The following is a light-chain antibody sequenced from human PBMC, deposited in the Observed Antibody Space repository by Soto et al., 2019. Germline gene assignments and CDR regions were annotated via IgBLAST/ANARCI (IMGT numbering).Light chain of an antibody. CDR2: AAS. Sequence: AIRMTQSPSSFSASTGDRVSITCRASQGIGSFLAWYQQEPGKAPKLLIYAASTLQSGLPSRFSGSGSGTDFTLTLSYLQSEDFVTYYCQQYYNYPYTFGHGTKLEIK. J-gene: IGKJ2*01. CDR3: QQYYNYPYT. CDR1: QGIGSF. V-gene: IGKV1-8*01.